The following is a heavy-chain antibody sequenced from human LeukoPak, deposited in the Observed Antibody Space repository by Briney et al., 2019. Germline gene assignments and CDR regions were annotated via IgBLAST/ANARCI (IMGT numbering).Heavy chain of an antibody. CDR2: ISGSGGST. V-gene: IGHV3-23*01. Sequence: GSLLLSCAASGFTFSSYAMSWVRQAPGKGLEWVSAISGSGGSTYYADSVKGRFTISRDNSKNTLYLQMNSLRAEDTAVYYCAKGVVVAAGLDYWGQGTLVTVSS. CDR3: AKGVVVAAGLDY. J-gene: IGHJ4*02. D-gene: IGHD2-15*01. CDR1: GFTFSSYA.